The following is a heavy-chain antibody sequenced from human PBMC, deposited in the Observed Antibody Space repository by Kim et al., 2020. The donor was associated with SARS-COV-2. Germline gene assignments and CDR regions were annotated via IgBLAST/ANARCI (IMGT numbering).Heavy chain of an antibody. D-gene: IGHD6-13*01. Sequence: GGSLRLSCAASGFTFSSYSMNWVRQAPGKGLEWVSFISSSSSYIYYADSVKGRFTISRDNAKNSLYLQMNSLRAEDTAVYYCASNGGSSSWSTYYYYGMYVWGQETTVTVSS. CDR2: ISSSSSYI. J-gene: IGHJ6*02. CDR3: ASNGGSSSWSTYYYYGMYV. V-gene: IGHV3-21*01. CDR1: GFTFSSYS.